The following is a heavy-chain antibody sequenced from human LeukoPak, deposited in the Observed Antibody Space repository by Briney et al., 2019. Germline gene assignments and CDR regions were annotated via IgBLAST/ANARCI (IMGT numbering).Heavy chain of an antibody. CDR3: GMAGGAENFQH. CDR2: ISAYNGNT. D-gene: IGHD6-19*01. J-gene: IGHJ1*01. Sequence: ASVNVSCKASGYTFTSSGISWVRQAPGQGLEWMGWISAYNGNTNYAQKLQGRVTMTTDTSTSTAYMELRSLRSDDTAVYYCGMAGGAENFQHWGQGTLVTVSS. CDR1: GYTFTSSG. V-gene: IGHV1-18*01.